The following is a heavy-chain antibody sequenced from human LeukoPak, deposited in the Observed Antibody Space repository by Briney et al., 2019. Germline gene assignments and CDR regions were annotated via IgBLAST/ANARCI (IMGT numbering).Heavy chain of an antibody. CDR1: GYSITTYC. J-gene: IGHJ6*02. D-gene: IGHD2-15*01. CDR2: IFDNGVS. V-gene: IGHV4-59*03. Sequence: SETLSLTGTALGYSITTYCWSWFRQAPGKGLEWMGYIFDNGVSNYNPSLRSRVTISVDTSKKRFFLYLNSMTTADAAVYHCARSEYCSGRSCHPSWNGMDVWGQGTMVTVSS. CDR3: ARSEYCSGRSCHPSWNGMDV.